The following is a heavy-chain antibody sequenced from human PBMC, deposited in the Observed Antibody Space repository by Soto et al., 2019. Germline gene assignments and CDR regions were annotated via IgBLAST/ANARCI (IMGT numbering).Heavy chain of an antibody. J-gene: IGHJ4*02. Sequence: QVQLQESGPGLVKPSETLSLTCTVSGGSISSYYWSWIRQPPGKGLEWIGYIYYSGSTNYNPSLKSRVTISVNTSKNHFSLKLSSATAADTGVYYCARRYGGNLDYWGQGTLVTVSS. CDR3: ARRYGGNLDY. CDR2: IYYSGST. V-gene: IGHV4-59*08. CDR1: GGSISSYY. D-gene: IGHD1-1*01.